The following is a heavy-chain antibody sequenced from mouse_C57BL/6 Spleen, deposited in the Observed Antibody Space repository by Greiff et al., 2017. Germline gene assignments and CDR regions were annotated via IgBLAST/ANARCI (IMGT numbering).Heavy chain of an antibody. J-gene: IGHJ2*01. CDR3: AKHERSTMDY. D-gene: IGHD2-1*01. CDR2: IWGGGST. CDR1: GFSFTSYG. V-gene: IGHV2-9*01. Sequence: QVQLQQSGPGLVAPSQSLSITCTVSGFSFTSYGVDWVRQTPGKGLEWLGVIWGGGSTNYNSALMSRLSINKDNSMSQVFLKMIRLQTDDTSMCYCAKHERSTMDYWGQGTTLTVSS.